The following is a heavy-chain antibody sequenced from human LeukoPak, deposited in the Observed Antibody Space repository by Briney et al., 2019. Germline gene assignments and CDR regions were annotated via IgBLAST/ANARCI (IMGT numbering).Heavy chain of an antibody. CDR3: ARSLLSAGSGSYGFDP. Sequence: PSETLSLTCTVSGASISSSSYYWGWIRQPPERGLEWIGSIYHSGSTYYNPSLKSRVTISVDTSKNQFSLKLSSVTAADTAVYYCARSLLSAGSGSYGFDPWGQGTLVTVSS. CDR2: IYHSGST. V-gene: IGHV4-39*01. J-gene: IGHJ5*02. CDR1: GASISSSSYY. D-gene: IGHD3-10*01.